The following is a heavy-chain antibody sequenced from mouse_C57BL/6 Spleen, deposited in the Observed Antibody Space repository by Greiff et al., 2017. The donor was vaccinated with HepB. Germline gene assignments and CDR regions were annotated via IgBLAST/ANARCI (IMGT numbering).Heavy chain of an antibody. CDR2: IDPSDSYT. V-gene: IGHV1-50*01. CDR1: GYTFTSYW. Sequence: QVQLQQPGAELVKPGASVKLSCKASGYTFTSYWMQWVKQRPGQGLEWIGEIDPSDSYTNYNQKFKGKATLTVDTSSSTAYMQLSSLTSEDSAVYYCARGDYGSSSYFDYWGQGTTLTVSS. CDR3: ARGDYGSSSYFDY. J-gene: IGHJ2*01. D-gene: IGHD1-1*01.